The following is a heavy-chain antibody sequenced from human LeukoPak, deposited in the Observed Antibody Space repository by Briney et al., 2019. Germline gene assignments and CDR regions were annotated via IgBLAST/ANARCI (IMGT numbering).Heavy chain of an antibody. V-gene: IGHV4-59*08. Sequence: PSETLSLTCTVSGDSITGYYWSWVRQPPGKGLEWIGYIYYGGSTNYSPSLKGRVSISVDMSKNQFSLKLNSLTATDTAVYYCARHGGSGNYYNWFDPWGQGTLVTVSS. CDR2: IYYGGST. J-gene: IGHJ5*02. D-gene: IGHD3-10*01. CDR3: ARHGGSGNYYNWFDP. CDR1: GDSITGYY.